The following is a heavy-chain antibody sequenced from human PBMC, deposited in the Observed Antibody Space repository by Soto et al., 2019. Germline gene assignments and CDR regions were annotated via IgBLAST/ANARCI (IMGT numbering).Heavy chain of an antibody. J-gene: IGHJ5*02. D-gene: IGHD3-3*01. CDR3: ASATTNYDFWSGYPTNWFDP. CDR2: IYYSGST. Sequence: SETLSLTCTVSGGSVSSGSYYWSWIRQPPGKGLEWIGYIYYSGSTNYNPSLKSRVTISVDTSKNQFSLKLSSVTAADTAVYYCASATTNYDFWSGYPTNWFDPWGQGTLVTVSS. V-gene: IGHV4-61*01. CDR1: GGSVSSGSYY.